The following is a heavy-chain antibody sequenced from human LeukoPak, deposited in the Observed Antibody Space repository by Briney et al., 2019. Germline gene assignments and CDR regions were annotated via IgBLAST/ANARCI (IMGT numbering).Heavy chain of an antibody. Sequence: SVKVSCKASGFTFSTSAVQWVRQARGQRLEWIGWIIVGSGTTNYAHSLQGRLTITRDMTTSTAYMELSSLTSEDTAVYYCAAELYGGNSDCCNFELWGQGTMVTVSS. CDR1: GFTFSTSA. CDR2: IIVGSGTT. CDR3: AAELYGGNSDCCNFEL. D-gene: IGHD4-23*01. J-gene: IGHJ3*01. V-gene: IGHV1-58*01.